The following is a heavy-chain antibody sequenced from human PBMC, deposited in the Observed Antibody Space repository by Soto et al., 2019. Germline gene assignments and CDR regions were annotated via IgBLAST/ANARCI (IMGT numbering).Heavy chain of an antibody. CDR3: AREGVAPYYYYGMDV. D-gene: IGHD5-12*01. CDR2: ISTYNGDT. CDR1: GYTYTRSG. V-gene: IGHV1-18*01. Sequence: GASVKPSCKDSGYTYTRSGISWVRQAPGQGLEWMGWISTYNGDTNYAQTFQGRVTMTTDTSTSTVHMEVRSLRSDDTAVYYCAREGVAPYYYYGMDVWGQGTPVT. J-gene: IGHJ6*02.